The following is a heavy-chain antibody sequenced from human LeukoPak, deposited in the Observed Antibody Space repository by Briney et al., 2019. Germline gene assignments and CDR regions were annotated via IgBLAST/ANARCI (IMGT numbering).Heavy chain of an antibody. CDR1: GYTFTNYG. CDR3: AREPRYCSSASCYKNWFDP. V-gene: IGHV1-18*01. J-gene: IGHJ5*02. CDR2: ISVYNGYT. Sequence: ASVKVSCKASGYTFTNYGIGWVRQAPGQGLEWMGWISVYNGYTSYAQKFQGRVTMTTDTSTSTAYMELRSLSSDDTAIYYCAREPRYCSSASCYKNWFDPWGQGTLVTVSS. D-gene: IGHD2-2*02.